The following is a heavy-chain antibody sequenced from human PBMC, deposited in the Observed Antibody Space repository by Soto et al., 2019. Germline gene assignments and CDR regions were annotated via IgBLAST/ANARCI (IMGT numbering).Heavy chain of an antibody. CDR1: GFTFSSYS. CDR2: ISSSSSTI. CDR3: ARDPSAVPVQLERRPGNWFNP. D-gene: IGHD1-1*01. Sequence: GGSLRLSCAASGFTFSSYSMNWVRQAPGKGLEWVSYISSSSSTIYYADSVKGRFTISRDNAKNSLYLQMNSLRAEDTAVYYCARDPSAVPVQLERRPGNWFNPWGQGTLVTVSS. J-gene: IGHJ5*02. V-gene: IGHV3-48*01.